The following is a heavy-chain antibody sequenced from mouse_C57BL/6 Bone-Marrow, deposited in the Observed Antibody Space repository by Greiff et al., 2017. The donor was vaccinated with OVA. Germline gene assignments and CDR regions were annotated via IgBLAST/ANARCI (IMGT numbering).Heavy chain of an antibody. Sequence: QVQLQQSGPGLVQPSQSLSITCTVSGFSFTSYGVHWVRQSPGKGLEWLGVIWSGGSTDYNAAFISRLSISKDNSKSQVFFKMNSLQAYDTAIYYCARNGHYYGRRDFDYWGQGTTLTVSS. V-gene: IGHV2-2*01. D-gene: IGHD1-1*01. J-gene: IGHJ2*01. CDR3: ARNGHYYGRRDFDY. CDR2: IWSGGST. CDR1: GFSFTSYG.